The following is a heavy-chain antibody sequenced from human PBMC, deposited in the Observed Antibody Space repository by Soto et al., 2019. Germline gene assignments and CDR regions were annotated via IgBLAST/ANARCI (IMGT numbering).Heavy chain of an antibody. J-gene: IGHJ4*02. CDR2: IKNDGSET. CDR3: AKEDERERLN. V-gene: IGHV3-74*01. CDR1: GFTFRGYW. D-gene: IGHD1-1*01. Sequence: EVQLVESGGGLVQPGGSLRLSCAASGFTFRGYWMHWVRQAPGKGLVWVSRIKNDGSETDYADSVKGRFTISRDNAKNTLYLHMNSLRAEDTAVYFCAKEDERERLNWGQGTLVTVSS.